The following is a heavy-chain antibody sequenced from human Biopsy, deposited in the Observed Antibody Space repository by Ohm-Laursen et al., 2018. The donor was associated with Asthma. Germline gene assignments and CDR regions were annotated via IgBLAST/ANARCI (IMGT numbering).Heavy chain of an antibody. V-gene: IGHV3-30*04. CDR1: RFTYE. CDR2: ISYDGSSI. CDR3: AKEGVAGTHIED. Sequence: SLRLSCAASRFTYEMHWVRQASGKGLEWVAVISYDGSSIYYADSVKGRFTISRDNSKNTLSLQMNSLTAEDTAVYYCAKEGVAGTHIEDWGQGTLVTVSS. J-gene: IGHJ4*02. D-gene: IGHD6-19*01.